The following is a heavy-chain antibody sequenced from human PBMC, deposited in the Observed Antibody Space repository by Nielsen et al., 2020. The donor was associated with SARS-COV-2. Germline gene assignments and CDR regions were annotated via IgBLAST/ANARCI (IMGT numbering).Heavy chain of an antibody. CDR3: TRVNPISGSWFDAFDI. J-gene: IGHJ3*02. CDR1: GFTFSDST. Sequence: GESLRLSCAASGFTFSDSTMHWVRQASGKGLEWIGRIRSKANTYATGYAASVQGRFTISRDDSKNTAYLQMNSLKTEDTAMYYCTRVNPISGSWFDAFDIWGQGTMVTVSS. CDR2: IRSKANTYAT. V-gene: IGHV3-73*01. D-gene: IGHD5-12*01.